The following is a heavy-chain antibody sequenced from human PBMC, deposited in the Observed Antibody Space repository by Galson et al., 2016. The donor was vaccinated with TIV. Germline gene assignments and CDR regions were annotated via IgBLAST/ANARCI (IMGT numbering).Heavy chain of an antibody. CDR1: GYTFINFG. J-gene: IGHJ5*02. Sequence: SVKVYCKASGYTFINFGISWLRQAPGQGLEWMGWISPYNGRTKYSQKFQGRVTLTTGSVTSSADMELRSLRSDDTAVYFCARDWAPMTAVASFWFDPWGPGTLVTVSS. D-gene: IGHD4-23*01. CDR2: ISPYNGRT. V-gene: IGHV1-18*01. CDR3: ARDWAPMTAVASFWFDP.